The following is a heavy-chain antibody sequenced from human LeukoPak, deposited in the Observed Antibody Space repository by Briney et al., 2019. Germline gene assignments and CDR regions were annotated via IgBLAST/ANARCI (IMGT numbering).Heavy chain of an antibody. V-gene: IGHV4-39*02. D-gene: IGHD3-10*01. Sequence: PSETLSLTCTVSGGSISXSXXXXXXXXXXXXXXXXXIXXXXYXXXTYYNPSLXSXXTISVDTXKNQFSLKLSSVTAADTAVYYCVRDRSSYYYGSGSFGMDVWGKGTTVTLPS. CDR2: XXYXXXT. CDR3: VRDRSSYYYGSGSFGMDV. CDR1: GGSISXSXXX. J-gene: IGHJ6*03.